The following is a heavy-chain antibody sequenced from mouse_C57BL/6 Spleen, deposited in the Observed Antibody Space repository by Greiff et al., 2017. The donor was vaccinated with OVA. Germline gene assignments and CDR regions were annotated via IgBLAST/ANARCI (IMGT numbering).Heavy chain of an antibody. CDR2: IHPNSGST. V-gene: IGHV1-64*01. Sequence: VQVVESGAELVKPGASVKLSCKASGYTFTSYWMHWVKQRPGQGLEWIGMIHPNSGSTNYNEKFKSKATLTVDKSSSTAYMQLSSLTSEDSAVYYCARDEWFAYWGQGTLVTVSA. CDR3: ARDEWFAY. CDR1: GYTFTSYW. J-gene: IGHJ3*01.